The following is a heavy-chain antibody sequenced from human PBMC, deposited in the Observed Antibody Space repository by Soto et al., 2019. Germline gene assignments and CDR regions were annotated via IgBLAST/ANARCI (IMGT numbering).Heavy chain of an antibody. CDR2: IYYSGST. D-gene: IGHD4-17*01. Sequence: PSETLSLTCTVSGCSISSYYWSWIRQPPGKGLEWIGYIYYSGSTNYNPSLKSRVTISVDTSKNQFSLKLRSVTAADTAVYYCARDYGDYSFFFDYWGQGALVTVSS. CDR1: GCSISSYY. CDR3: ARDYGDYSFFFDY. V-gene: IGHV4-59*01. J-gene: IGHJ4*02.